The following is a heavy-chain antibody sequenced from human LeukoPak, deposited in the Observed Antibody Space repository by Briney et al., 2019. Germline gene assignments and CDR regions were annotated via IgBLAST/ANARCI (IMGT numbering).Heavy chain of an antibody. CDR3: ARGKVLFDH. CDR1: GYSFINFP. V-gene: IGHV1-8*01. CDR2: IYPNNSTR. J-gene: IGHJ4*02. Sequence: ASVKVSCKASGYSFINFPLSWVRQAPGRGPEWVGWIYPNNSTRGYAKNFQGRVVLTRDTSISTAYMELRSLKSEDTAVYYCARGKVLFDHWGQGSLVAVSS.